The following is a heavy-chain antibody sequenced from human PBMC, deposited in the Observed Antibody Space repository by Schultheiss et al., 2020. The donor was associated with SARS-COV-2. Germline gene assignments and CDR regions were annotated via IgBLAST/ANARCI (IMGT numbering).Heavy chain of an antibody. CDR1: GGSVSSGSYY. D-gene: IGHD6-19*01. CDR3: ARVSSSDWKYFDY. V-gene: IGHV4-61*01. J-gene: IGHJ4*02. Sequence: SETLSLTCTVSGGSVSSGSYYWSWIRQPPGKGLEWIGYIYYSGSTNYNPSLKSRVTISVDKSKNQFSLKLSSVTAADTAVYYCARVSSSDWKYFDYWGQGTLVTVSS. CDR2: IYYSGST.